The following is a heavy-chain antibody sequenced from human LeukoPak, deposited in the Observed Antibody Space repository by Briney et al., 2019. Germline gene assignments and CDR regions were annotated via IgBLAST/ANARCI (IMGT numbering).Heavy chain of an antibody. Sequence: SETLSLTCTVSGGSISSYYWSWIRQPPGKGLEWIGEINHSGSTNYNPSLKSRVTISVDTSKNQFSLKLSSVTAADTAVYYCARGVIVVVVAALRHFDYWGQGTLVTVSS. D-gene: IGHD2-15*01. CDR2: INHSGST. CDR3: ARGVIVVVVAALRHFDY. CDR1: GGSISSYY. J-gene: IGHJ4*02. V-gene: IGHV4-34*01.